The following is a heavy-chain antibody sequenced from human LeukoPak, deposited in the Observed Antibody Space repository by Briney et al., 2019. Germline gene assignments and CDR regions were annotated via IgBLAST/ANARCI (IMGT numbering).Heavy chain of an antibody. D-gene: IGHD3-22*01. V-gene: IGHV1-69*06. CDR2: IIPIFGTA. J-gene: IGHJ3*02. Sequence: GASVKVSCKASGGTFSSYAISWVRQAPGQGLEWMGGIIPIFGTANYAQKFQGRVTITADKSTTTAYMELRSLRSDDTAVYYCARHRLHRLYYDSNGYYHAAFDIWGQGTMVTVSS. CDR3: ARHRLHRLYYDSNGYYHAAFDI. CDR1: GGTFSSYA.